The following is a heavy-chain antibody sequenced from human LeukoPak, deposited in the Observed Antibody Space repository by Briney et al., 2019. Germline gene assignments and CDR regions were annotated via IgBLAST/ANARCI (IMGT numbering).Heavy chain of an antibody. D-gene: IGHD2-15*01. V-gene: IGHV1-24*01. CDR1: GYTLTELS. J-gene: IGHJ3*02. CDR3: ATALGFDCSGGSCYDAFDI. CDR2: FDPEDGET. Sequence: ASVKVSCEVSGYTLTELSMHWVRQAPGKGLEWMGGFDPEDGETIYAQKFQGRVTMTEDTSTDTAYMELSSLRSEDTAVYYCATALGFDCSGGSCYDAFDIWGQGTMVTVSS.